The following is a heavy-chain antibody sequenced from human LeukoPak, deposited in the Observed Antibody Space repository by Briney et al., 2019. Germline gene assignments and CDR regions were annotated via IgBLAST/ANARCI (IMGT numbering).Heavy chain of an antibody. J-gene: IGHJ3*02. V-gene: IGHV3-30*18. Sequence: PGRSLRLSCAASGFTFSSYGMHWVRQAPGKGLEWVAVISYDGSNKYYADSVKGRFTISRDNSKNTLYLQMNSLRAEDTAVYYCAKDHNTNDAFDTWGQGTMVTVSS. CDR2: ISYDGSNK. D-gene: IGHD1-14*01. CDR3: AKDHNTNDAFDT. CDR1: GFTFSSYG.